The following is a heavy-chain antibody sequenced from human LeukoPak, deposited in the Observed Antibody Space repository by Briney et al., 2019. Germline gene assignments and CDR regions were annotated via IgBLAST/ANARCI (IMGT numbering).Heavy chain of an antibody. CDR2: IYPGDSDT. Sequence: GEPLKISCKGSGYSFTSYWIGWVRQMPGKGLEWMGIIYPGDSDTRYSPSFQGQVTISADKSISTAYLQWSSLKASDTAMYYCARLIPYYYDSSGTTFDYWGQGTLVTVSS. CDR1: GYSFTSYW. V-gene: IGHV5-51*01. D-gene: IGHD3-22*01. CDR3: ARLIPYYYDSSGTTFDY. J-gene: IGHJ4*02.